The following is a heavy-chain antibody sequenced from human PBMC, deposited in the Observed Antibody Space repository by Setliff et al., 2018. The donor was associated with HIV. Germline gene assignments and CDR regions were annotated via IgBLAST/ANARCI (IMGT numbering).Heavy chain of an antibody. CDR3: ARHVAGTRSAFDI. CDR2: IHYRGNT. Sequence: PSETLSLTCTVSGGSISGYYWTWIRQPPFKGLEWIGYIHYRGNTDYNPSLKSRVTISVDTSKNQFSLKLSSVTAADTAVYYCARHVAGTRSAFDIWGQGTMVTVSS. D-gene: IGHD6-19*01. J-gene: IGHJ3*02. CDR1: GGSISGYY. V-gene: IGHV4-59*08.